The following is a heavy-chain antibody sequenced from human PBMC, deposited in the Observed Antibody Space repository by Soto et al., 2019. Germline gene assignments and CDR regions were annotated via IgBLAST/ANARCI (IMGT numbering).Heavy chain of an antibody. D-gene: IGHD6-19*01. CDR3: ARVKQWLVRGPFDY. CDR2: IIPIFGTA. CDR1: GYTFTSYD. J-gene: IGHJ4*02. Sequence: GASVKVSCKASGYTFTSYDISWVRQAPGQGLEWMGGIIPIFGTANYAQKFQGRVTITADESTSTAYMELSSLRSEDTAVYYCARVKQWLVRGPFDYWGQGTLVTVSS. V-gene: IGHV1-69*13.